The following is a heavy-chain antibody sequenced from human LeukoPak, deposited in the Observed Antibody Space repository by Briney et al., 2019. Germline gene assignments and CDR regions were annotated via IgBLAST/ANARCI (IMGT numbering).Heavy chain of an antibody. CDR3: ASLSRSVGHSYGNDY. Sequence: GGSLRLSCAASGFTFSSYSMNWVRQAPGKGLEWVSYISSSSSTIYYADSVKGRFTISRDNAKNSLYLQMNSLRAEDTAVYYCASLSRSVGHSYGNDYWGQGTLVTVSS. CDR1: GFTFSSYS. J-gene: IGHJ4*02. V-gene: IGHV3-48*01. D-gene: IGHD5-18*01. CDR2: ISSSSSTI.